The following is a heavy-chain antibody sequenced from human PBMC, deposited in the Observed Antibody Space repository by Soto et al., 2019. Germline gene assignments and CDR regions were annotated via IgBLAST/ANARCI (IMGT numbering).Heavy chain of an antibody. J-gene: IGHJ2*01. CDR2: INPSGGGT. D-gene: IGHD3-10*01. V-gene: IGHV1-46*01. CDR3: ARGRYYGSGSYPPEYWYFDL. Sequence: ASVKVSCKTSGYTFTNYYMHWVRQAPGQGLEWMGIINPSGGGTTYAQKFQGRVTMTRDTSTSTVYMDLSSLRSEDTAVYYCARGRYYGSGSYPPEYWYFDLWGRGTLVTVSS. CDR1: GYTFTNYY.